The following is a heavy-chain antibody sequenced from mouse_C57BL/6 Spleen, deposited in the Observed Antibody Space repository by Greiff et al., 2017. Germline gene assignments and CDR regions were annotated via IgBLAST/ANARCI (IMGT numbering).Heavy chain of an antibody. CDR1: GYSITSGYY. CDR2: ISYDGSN. J-gene: IGHJ2*01. V-gene: IGHV3-6*01. CDR3: ARWTLDGYSYYFDY. D-gene: IGHD2-3*01. Sequence: EVKLVESGPGLVKPSQSLSLTCSVTGYSITSGYYWNWIRQFPGNKLEWMGYISYDGSNNYNPSLKNRISITRDTSKNQFFLKLNSVTTEDTATYYCARWTLDGYSYYFDYWGQGTTLTV.